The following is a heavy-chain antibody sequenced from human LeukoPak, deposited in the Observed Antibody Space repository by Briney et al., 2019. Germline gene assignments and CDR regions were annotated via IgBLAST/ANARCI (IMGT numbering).Heavy chain of an antibody. Sequence: GGSLRLSCAASGFTFSTYAMSWVRQAPGKGLEWVSTLSGSGGTTYYANSVKGRFTISRDNSKNTLYLQMNSLRAEDTAIYYCARGGGYGMDVWGQGTTSPSP. V-gene: IGHV3-23*01. D-gene: IGHD3-16*01. CDR2: LSGSGGTT. CDR3: ARGGGYGMDV. J-gene: IGHJ6*02. CDR1: GFTFSTYA.